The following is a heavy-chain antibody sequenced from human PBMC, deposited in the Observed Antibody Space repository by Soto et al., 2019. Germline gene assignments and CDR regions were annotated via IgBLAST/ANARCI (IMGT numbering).Heavy chain of an antibody. J-gene: IGHJ6*02. CDR2: IIPIFGTA. Sequence: SVKVSCKASGGTFSSYAISCVRQAPGQGLEWMGGIIPIFGTANYAQKFQGRVTITADESTSTAYMELSSLRSEDTAVYYCARAEHEHTYNYYYGREAWGQETTV. CDR3: ARAEHEHTYNYYYGREA. CDR1: GGTFSSYA. V-gene: IGHV1-69*13.